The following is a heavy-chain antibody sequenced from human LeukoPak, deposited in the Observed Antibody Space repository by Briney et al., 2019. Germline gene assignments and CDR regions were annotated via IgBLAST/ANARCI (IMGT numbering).Heavy chain of an antibody. Sequence: GGSLRLSCAASGFTFSSYGMHWVRQAPGKGLEWVAVISYDGSNKYYADSVKGRFTISRDNSKNTLYLQMNSLRAEDTAVYYCAKEWIQLSYFDYWGQGTLVTVSS. V-gene: IGHV3-30*18. D-gene: IGHD5-18*01. CDR1: GFTFSSYG. CDR2: ISYDGSNK. CDR3: AKEWIQLSYFDY. J-gene: IGHJ4*02.